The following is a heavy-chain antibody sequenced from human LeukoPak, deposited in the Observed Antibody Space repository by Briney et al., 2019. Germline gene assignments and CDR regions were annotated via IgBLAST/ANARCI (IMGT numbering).Heavy chain of an antibody. CDR3: ASITHQHEWLVLLL. V-gene: IGHV3-7*02. D-gene: IGHD6-19*01. J-gene: IGHJ4*02. Sequence: GGSLRLSCAASGFTFSSYYMTWVRQAPGRGLEWVASIEKGGSDKYHVDSVKGRFTISRDNTQNSLYLQMNSLRAEDTAVYYCASITHQHEWLVLLLWGQGTLVTVSS. CDR1: GFTFSSYY. CDR2: IEKGGSDK.